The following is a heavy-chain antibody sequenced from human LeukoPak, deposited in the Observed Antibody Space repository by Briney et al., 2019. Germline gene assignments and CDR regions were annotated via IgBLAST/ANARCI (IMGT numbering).Heavy chain of an antibody. CDR3: AGYYDFWSGREALDAFDI. CDR2: INWNGGST. CDR1: GFTFDDYG. D-gene: IGHD3-3*01. V-gene: IGHV3-20*04. J-gene: IGHJ3*02. Sequence: GGSLRLSCAASGFTFDDYGMSWVRQAPGKGLEWVSGINWNGGSTGYADSVKGRFTISRDNAKNSLYLQMNSLRAEDTALYYCAGYYDFWSGREALDAFDIWGQGTMVTVSS.